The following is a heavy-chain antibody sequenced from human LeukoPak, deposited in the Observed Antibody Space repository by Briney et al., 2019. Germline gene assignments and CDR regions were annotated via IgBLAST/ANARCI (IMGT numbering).Heavy chain of an antibody. CDR2: ISHSGST. CDR3: ARGGYYYDTCGPFDY. J-gene: IGHJ4*02. V-gene: IGHV4-31*11. D-gene: IGHD3-22*01. CDR1: GGSISSGGYS. Sequence: KTSETLSLTCAVSGGSISSGGYSWSWIRQHPGKGLEWIGYISHSGSTSYNPSLKSRVTTSVGTSNNEFSLRLTSVTAADTAVYYCARGGYYYDTCGPFDYWGQGTLVTVSS.